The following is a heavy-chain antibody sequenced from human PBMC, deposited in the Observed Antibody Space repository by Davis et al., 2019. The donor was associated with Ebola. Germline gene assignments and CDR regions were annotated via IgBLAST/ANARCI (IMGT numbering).Heavy chain of an antibody. J-gene: IGHJ4*02. Sequence: GESLKISCAASGFTFSSYGMHWVRQAPGKGLEWVAVISYDGSNKYYADSVKGRFTISRDSSKNTLFLQMDSLRVEDTAVYNCASGGYETSRPFGHWGQGTLVTVSS. CDR3: ASGGYETSRPFGH. CDR2: ISYDGSNK. V-gene: IGHV3-30*03. D-gene: IGHD5-12*01. CDR1: GFTFSSYG.